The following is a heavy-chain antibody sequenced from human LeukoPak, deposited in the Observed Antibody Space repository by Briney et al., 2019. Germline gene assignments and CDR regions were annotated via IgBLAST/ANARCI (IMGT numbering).Heavy chain of an antibody. Sequence: ASVKVSRKASGYTFTGYYMHWVRQAPGQGLEWMGWINPNSGGTNYAQKFQGRVTMTRDTSISTAYMELSRLRSDDTAVYYCARRARIQLWNFDYWGQGTLVTVSS. V-gene: IGHV1-2*02. CDR3: ARRARIQLWNFDY. D-gene: IGHD5-18*01. CDR2: INPNSGGT. CDR1: GYTFTGYY. J-gene: IGHJ4*02.